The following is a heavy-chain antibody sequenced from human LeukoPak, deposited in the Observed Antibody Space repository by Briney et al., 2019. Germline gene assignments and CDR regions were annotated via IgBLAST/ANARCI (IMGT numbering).Heavy chain of an antibody. CDR3: VNSEWAEYLQY. J-gene: IGHJ1*01. CDR1: GFTFDTYS. V-gene: IGHV3-21*04. Sequence: GGSLRLSCAASGFTFDTYSMNWVRQAPGRGLEWVSSISSSSSFIYYEDSVKGRFTISRDNAENSLYLQMDSLRVEDTAIYSGVNSEWAEYLQYWGPGTMVTVSS. CDR2: ISSSSSFI. D-gene: IGHD2-15*01.